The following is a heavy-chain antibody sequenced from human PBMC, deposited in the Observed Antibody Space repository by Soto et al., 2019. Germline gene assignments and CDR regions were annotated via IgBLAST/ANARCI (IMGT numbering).Heavy chain of an antibody. J-gene: IGHJ4*02. D-gene: IGHD4-17*01. CDR2: ISAYNGNT. V-gene: IGHV1-18*01. Sequence: QVQLVQSGAEVKKPGASVKVSCKASGYTFTSYGFSWVRQAPGQVLEWMGWISAYNGNTNYAQKLQGRVTMTTDTSTSTDYMELRSLRSADTAVYCSARGTTLETGNYWGQGTLVTVSS. CDR3: ARGTTLETGNY. CDR1: GYTFTSYG.